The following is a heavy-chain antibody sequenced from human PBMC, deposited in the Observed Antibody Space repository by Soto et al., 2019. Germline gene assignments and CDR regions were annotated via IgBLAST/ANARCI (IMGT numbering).Heavy chain of an antibody. D-gene: IGHD3-10*01. Sequence: TSETLSLTCAVSGGSISSSNWWSWVRQPPGKGLEWIGEIYHSGSTNYNPSLKSRVTISVDTSNNQFSLKLSSVTAADTAVYYCARGPSVLLWFGELRRAFDYWGQGTLVTVSS. CDR1: GGSISSSNW. CDR2: IYHSGST. V-gene: IGHV4-4*02. CDR3: ARGPSVLLWFGELRRAFDY. J-gene: IGHJ4*02.